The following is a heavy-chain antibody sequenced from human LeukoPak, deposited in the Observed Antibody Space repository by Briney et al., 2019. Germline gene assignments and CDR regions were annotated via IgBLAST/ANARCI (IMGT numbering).Heavy chain of an antibody. CDR2: TYYRSKWYN. D-gene: IGHD1-7*01. V-gene: IGHV6-1*01. Sequence: SQTLSLTCTISGERVSSNGAAWNWIRQSPWRGLEWLGRTYYRSKWYNEYAPSVKGRITISPDTSKNQCSLQLNSVTPEDTAVYYCVRGNYNFDYWGQGALVTVSS. CDR3: VRGNYNFDY. CDR1: GERVSSNGAA. J-gene: IGHJ4*02.